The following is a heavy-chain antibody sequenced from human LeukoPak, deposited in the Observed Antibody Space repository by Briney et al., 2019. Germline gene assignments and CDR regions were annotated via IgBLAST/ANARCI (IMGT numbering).Heavy chain of an antibody. CDR2: LKNNGGGT. V-gene: IGHV3-64*01. CDR3: ARVQSTVGGIQGPFDL. Sequence: SGGSLRLSCAASGFTVSTYAMHWVRQAPGNGLKYVSALKNNGGGTYYASSVQGRFTVSRDNSRTALYLEMDSLRPDDMAIYYCARVQSTVGGIQGPFDLWGQGTLVTVS. D-gene: IGHD3-16*01. J-gene: IGHJ4*02. CDR1: GFTVSTYA.